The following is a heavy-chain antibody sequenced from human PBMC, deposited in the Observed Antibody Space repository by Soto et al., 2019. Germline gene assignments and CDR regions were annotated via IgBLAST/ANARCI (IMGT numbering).Heavy chain of an antibody. CDR1: GGTISSYY. J-gene: IGHJ5*02. Sequence: PSETLSLTCTVSGGTISSYYWSWIRQPPGKGLEWIGYIYYSGSTYYNPSLKSRVTISVDTSKNQFSLKLSSVTAADTAVYYCQRARGPEWFDPWGQGTLVTVSS. CDR2: IYYSGST. V-gene: IGHV4-59*08. CDR3: QRARGPEWFDP. D-gene: IGHD3-10*01.